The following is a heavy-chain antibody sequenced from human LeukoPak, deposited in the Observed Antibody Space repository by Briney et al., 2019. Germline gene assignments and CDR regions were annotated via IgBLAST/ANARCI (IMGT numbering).Heavy chain of an antibody. Sequence: GGSLRLSCAASGFTFSSYAMSWVRQAPGKGLEWVSTISGSGGSTYYVDSVKGRFTISRNNSKNTLYLQMNSLSAEDTAVYYCAKRSSTWYYFDYWGREPWSPSPQ. V-gene: IGHV3-23*01. CDR3: AKRSSTWYYFDY. CDR1: GFTFSSYA. D-gene: IGHD6-13*01. J-gene: IGHJ4*02. CDR2: ISGSGGST.